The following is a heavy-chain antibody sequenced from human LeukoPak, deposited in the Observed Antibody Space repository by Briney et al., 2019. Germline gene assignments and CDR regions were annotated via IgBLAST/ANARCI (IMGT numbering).Heavy chain of an antibody. V-gene: IGHV1-18*01. CDR3: ARENGLWFEDYCYGMDV. Sequence: GASVKVSCKASGYTFTSYGISWVRQAPGQGLEWMGWISAYNGNTNYAQKLQGRVTMTTDTSTSTAYMELRSLRSDDTAVYYCARENGLWFEDYCYGMDVWGQGTTVTVSS. D-gene: IGHD3-10*01. CDR2: ISAYNGNT. J-gene: IGHJ6*02. CDR1: GYTFTSYG.